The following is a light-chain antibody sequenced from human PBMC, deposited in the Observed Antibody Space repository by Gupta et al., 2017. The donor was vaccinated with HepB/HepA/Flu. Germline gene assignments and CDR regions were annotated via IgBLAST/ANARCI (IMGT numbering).Light chain of an antibody. CDR2: INN. Sequence: QSVLTQPPSASDIPGQRVPISCSGTSSNSGSNTVNWYQHLPGTAPKLLIYINNQRPSGVPARFSGSKSGTSASLAISGLQSEDEADYYCSSWDDSLNGIIFGGGTKLTVL. CDR3: SSWDDSLNGII. CDR1: SSNSGSNT. J-gene: IGLJ2*01. V-gene: IGLV1-44*01.